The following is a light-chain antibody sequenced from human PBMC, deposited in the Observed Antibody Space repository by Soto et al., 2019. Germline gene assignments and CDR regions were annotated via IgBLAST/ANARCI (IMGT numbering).Light chain of an antibody. CDR1: HSVSSSY. CDR2: GAS. CDR3: QQYGSSLRA. Sequence: DIVLTQSPGTLSLSPGERATLSCRASHSVSSSYLAWYQQKPGQAPRLLIYGASSRDTGIPDRFSGSGSGTDFTLAISRLEPEDFAVYYCQQYGSSLRAFGQGTKVDIK. J-gene: IGKJ1*01. V-gene: IGKV3-20*01.